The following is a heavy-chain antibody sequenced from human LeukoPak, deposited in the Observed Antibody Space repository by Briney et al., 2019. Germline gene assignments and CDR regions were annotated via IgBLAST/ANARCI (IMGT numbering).Heavy chain of an antibody. J-gene: IGHJ4*02. V-gene: IGHV3-7*04. CDR2: IKQDGTEK. Sequence: GGSLRLSCAASGFTFSTYWMSWVRQAPGKGLEWVAVIKQDGTEKYYVDSVKGRFTISRGNAKNSLYLQMNSLRAEDTAIYYCTRVGYIDEGIDYWGQGTLVTVSS. CDR1: GFTFSTYW. D-gene: IGHD5-24*01. CDR3: TRVGYIDEGIDY.